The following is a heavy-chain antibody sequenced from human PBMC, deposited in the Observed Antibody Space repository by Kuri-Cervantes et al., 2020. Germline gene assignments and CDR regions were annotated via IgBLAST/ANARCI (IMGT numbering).Heavy chain of an antibody. D-gene: IGHD4-17*01. V-gene: IGHV3-66*01. CDR1: GFTVSSNY. Sequence: GESLKISCAASGFTVSSNYMSWVRQAPGKGLEWVSVIYSGGSTYYADSVKGRFTISRDNSKNSLYLQMNSLRDEDTAVYYCARGHYGEADAFDIWGQGTMVTVSS. CDR2: IYSGGST. CDR3: ARGHYGEADAFDI. J-gene: IGHJ3*02.